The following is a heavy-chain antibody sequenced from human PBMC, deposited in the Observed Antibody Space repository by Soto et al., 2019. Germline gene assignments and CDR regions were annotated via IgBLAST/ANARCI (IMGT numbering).Heavy chain of an antibody. V-gene: IGHV1-8*01. CDR2: MNPNSGNA. CDR1: GYSFTRHD. CDR3: ARGAYNDYSHWFDP. J-gene: IGHJ5*02. D-gene: IGHD4-4*01. Sequence: QVQLVQSGAEVRKPGASVRVSCKATGYSFTRHDINWLRQAAGQGLEWMGWMNPNSGNAVYAQKFQGRVTMTRNTSITTAYIEVTSLKSEDTAVYFCARGAYNDYSHWFDPCGQGTLVTVSS.